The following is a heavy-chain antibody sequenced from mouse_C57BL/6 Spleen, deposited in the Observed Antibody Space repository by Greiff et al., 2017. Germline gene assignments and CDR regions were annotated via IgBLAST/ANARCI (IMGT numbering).Heavy chain of an antibody. CDR1: GFSLTSYG. CDR2: IWGDGGT. J-gene: IGHJ1*03. D-gene: IGHD2-4*01. V-gene: IGHV2-3*01. Sequence: VKLMESGPGLVAPSQSLSITCTVSGFSLTSYGVSWVRQPPGKGLEWLGVIWGDGGTNYHSALITRLSISKDNSKSQVFLKLNSRQTDDTATYYCGKTDDYDWYFDVWGTGTTVTVSS. CDR3: GKTDDYDWYFDV.